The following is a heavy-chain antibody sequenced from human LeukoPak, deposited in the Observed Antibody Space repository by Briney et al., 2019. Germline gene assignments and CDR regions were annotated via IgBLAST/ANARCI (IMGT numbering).Heavy chain of an antibody. J-gene: IGHJ3*02. CDR3: ARVAARHNYAFDI. V-gene: IGHV1-2*02. CDR2: INPNSGGT. Sequence: ASVKVSCKASGCTFTGYYMHWVRQAPGQGLEWMGWINPNSGGTNYAQKFQGRVTMTRDTSISTAYMELSSLRSEDMAVYYCARVAARHNYAFDIWGQGTMVTVS. CDR1: GCTFTGYY. D-gene: IGHD6-13*01.